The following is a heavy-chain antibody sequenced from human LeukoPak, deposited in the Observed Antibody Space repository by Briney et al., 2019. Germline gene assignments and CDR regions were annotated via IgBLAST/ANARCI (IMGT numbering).Heavy chain of an antibody. Sequence: SSETLSLTCTVSGGSISSYYRSWIRQPAGKGLEWIGRIYTSGSTNYNPSLKSRVTMSVDTSKNQFSLKLSSVTAADTAVYYCARINSSGFLYFDYWGQGTLVTVSS. CDR3: ARINSSGFLYFDY. V-gene: IGHV4-4*07. CDR1: GGSISSYY. D-gene: IGHD6-19*01. CDR2: IYTSGST. J-gene: IGHJ4*02.